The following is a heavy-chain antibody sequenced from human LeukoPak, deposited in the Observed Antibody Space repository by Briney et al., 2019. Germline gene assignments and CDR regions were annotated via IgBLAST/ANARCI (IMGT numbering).Heavy chain of an antibody. Sequence: GGSLRLSCAASGFTFSSYGMHWVRQAPGKGLEWVAVISYDGSNKYYADSVKGRSTISRDNSKNTLYLQMSSLRAEDTAVYYCAKDTLRFLEWLSFVPVDYWGQGTLVTVSS. J-gene: IGHJ4*02. D-gene: IGHD3-3*01. CDR3: AKDTLRFLEWLSFVPVDY. V-gene: IGHV3-30*18. CDR2: ISYDGSNK. CDR1: GFTFSSYG.